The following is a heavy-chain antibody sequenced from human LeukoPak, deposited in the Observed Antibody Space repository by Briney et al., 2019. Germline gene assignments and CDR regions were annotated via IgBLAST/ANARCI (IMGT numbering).Heavy chain of an antibody. CDR1: GGSISSYY. CDR2: IYYCGST. J-gene: IGHJ6*03. V-gene: IGHV4-59*08. CDR3: ARRSRGIAAAGPYYYYYMDV. D-gene: IGHD6-13*01. Sequence: SETLSLTCTVSGGSISSYYWSWIRQPPEKGLEWIGYIYYCGSTNYNPSLKSRVTISVDTSKNQFSLKLSSVTAADTAVYYCARRSRGIAAAGPYYYYYMDVWGKGTTVTVSS.